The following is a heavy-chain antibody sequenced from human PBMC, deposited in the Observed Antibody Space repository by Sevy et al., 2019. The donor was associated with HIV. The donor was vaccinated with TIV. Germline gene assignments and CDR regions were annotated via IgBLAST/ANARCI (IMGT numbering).Heavy chain of an antibody. Sequence: GGSLRLSCAASGFTFSSYAMHWVRQAPGKGLEWVAVISYDGSNKYYADSVKGRFTISRDNSKNTLYLQMNSLRAEDTAVYYGARERRARGTYSSSWYDPTGVDAFDIWGQGTMVTVSS. CDR3: ARERRARGTYSSSWYDPTGVDAFDI. D-gene: IGHD6-13*01. CDR1: GFTFSSYA. CDR2: ISYDGSNK. V-gene: IGHV3-30-3*01. J-gene: IGHJ3*02.